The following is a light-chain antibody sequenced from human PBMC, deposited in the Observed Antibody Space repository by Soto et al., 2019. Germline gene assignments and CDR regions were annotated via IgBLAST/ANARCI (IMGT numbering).Light chain of an antibody. CDR1: ASDIGGYTF. Sequence: SALTQPPSASGSPGQSVAISCTGTASDIGGYTFVYWYQQHPGKAPKLLIYDVNKRPSGVPDRFSGSKSGNTASLTVSGLQAEDEADYYCSAHGGTNPYVFGTGTKLTVL. CDR3: SAHGGTNPYV. V-gene: IGLV2-8*01. CDR2: DVN. J-gene: IGLJ1*01.